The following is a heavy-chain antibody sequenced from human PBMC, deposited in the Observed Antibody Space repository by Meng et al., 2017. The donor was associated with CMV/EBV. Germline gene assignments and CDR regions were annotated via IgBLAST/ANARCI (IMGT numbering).Heavy chain of an antibody. J-gene: IGHJ3*02. D-gene: IGHD2-2*01. CDR3: AKDLRDIVVVPAANGADDAFDI. CDR1: GFTFSSYA. CDR2: ISGSGGST. Sequence: GGSLRLSCAASGFTFSSYAMSWVRQAPGKGLEWVSAISGSGGSTYYADSVKGRFTISRDNSKNTLYLQMNSLRAEDTAVYYCAKDLRDIVVVPAANGADDAFDIWGQGTMVTVSS. V-gene: IGHV3-23*01.